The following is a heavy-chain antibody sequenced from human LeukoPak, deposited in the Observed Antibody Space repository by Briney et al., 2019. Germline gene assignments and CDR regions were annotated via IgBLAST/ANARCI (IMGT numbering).Heavy chain of an antibody. CDR2: INPNSGGT. CDR3: ARVSPDYDFWSGHKENFDY. D-gene: IGHD3-3*01. J-gene: IGHJ4*02. V-gene: IGHV1-2*02. CDR1: GYTFTGYY. Sequence: ASVKVSCKASGYTFTGYYMHWVRQAPGQGLEWMGWINPNSGGTNYAQKFQGRVAMTRDTSISTAYMELSRLRSDDTAVYYCARVSPDYDFWSGHKENFDYWGQGTLVTVSS.